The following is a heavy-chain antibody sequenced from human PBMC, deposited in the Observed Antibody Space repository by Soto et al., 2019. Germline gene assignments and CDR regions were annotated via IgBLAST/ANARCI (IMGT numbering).Heavy chain of an antibody. D-gene: IGHD6-13*01. Sequence: SVKVSCKASGGTFSSYAISWVRQAPGQGLEWMGGIIPIFGTANYAQKFQGGVTITADESASTAYMELSNLRSEDTAVYYCARGRGIAAAGTYYYYYGMGVWGQGTTVTV. CDR3: ARGRGIAAAGTYYYYYGMGV. CDR2: IIPIFGTA. V-gene: IGHV1-69*13. J-gene: IGHJ6*02. CDR1: GGTFSSYA.